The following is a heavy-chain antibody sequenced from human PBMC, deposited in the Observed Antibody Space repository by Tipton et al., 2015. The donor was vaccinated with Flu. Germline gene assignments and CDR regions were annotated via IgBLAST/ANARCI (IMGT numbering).Heavy chain of an antibody. CDR2: ISGGGGGT. CDR1: EFTFSIYA. D-gene: IGHD6-19*01. J-gene: IGHJ4*02. Sequence: SLRLSCAASEFTFSIYAMSWVRQAPGKRLEWISAISGGGGGTYYADSVKGRFTISRDNSKNTLYLRMNSLRAEDTAIYYCAKVIPEKVAGLDYWGQGTLVTVSS. CDR3: AKVIPEKVAGLDY. V-gene: IGHV3-23*01.